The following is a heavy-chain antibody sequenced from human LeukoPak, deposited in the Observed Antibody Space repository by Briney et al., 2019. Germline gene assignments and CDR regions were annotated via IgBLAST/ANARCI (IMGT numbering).Heavy chain of an antibody. D-gene: IGHD3-22*01. J-gene: IGHJ3*02. V-gene: IGHV4-39*01. CDR3: ARHAYDSSGYYDPDDAFDI. Sequence: SETLSRTCTVSGGSSSSSSYYWGWIRQPPGKGLEWIGSIYYSGSTYYNPSLKSLITISVDTSKNQVSLKLSSVTAADTAVYYCARHAYDSSGYYDPDDAFDIWGQGTMVTVSS. CDR1: GGSSSSSSYY. CDR2: IYYSGST.